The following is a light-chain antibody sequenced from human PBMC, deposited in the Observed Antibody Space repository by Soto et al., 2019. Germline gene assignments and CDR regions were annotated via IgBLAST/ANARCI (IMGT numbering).Light chain of an antibody. CDR1: NIGSKN. V-gene: IGLV3-9*01. J-gene: IGLJ2*01. CDR2: RDY. Sequence: YELTQPLSVSVALGQTARITCGGNNIGSKNVHWYQQKPGQAPVVVIYRDYNRPSGIPERFSGSNSGNTATLTISRAQAGDEADYYCQVWHSSTVIFGGGTKLTVL. CDR3: QVWHSSTVI.